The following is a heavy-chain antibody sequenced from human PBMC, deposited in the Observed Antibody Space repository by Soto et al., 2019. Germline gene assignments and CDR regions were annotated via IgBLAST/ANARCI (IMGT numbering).Heavy chain of an antibody. CDR1: GGTFSSYT. Sequence: ASVKVSCKASGGTFSSYTISWVRQAPGQGLEWMGRINPASGKTKYSQKFQGRVTITRDTSASTAYMELSSLTSEDTALYYCARDLWLGESFRYYFDYWAQGTLVTVSS. CDR2: INPASGKT. D-gene: IGHD3-10*01. CDR3: ARDLWLGESFRYYFDY. J-gene: IGHJ4*01. V-gene: IGHV1-3*01.